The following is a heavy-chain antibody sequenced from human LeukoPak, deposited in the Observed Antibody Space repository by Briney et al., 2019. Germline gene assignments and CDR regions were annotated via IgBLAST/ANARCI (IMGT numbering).Heavy chain of an antibody. CDR1: GGSISSYY. J-gene: IGHJ5*02. Sequence: SETLSLTCTVSGGSISSYYWSWIRQPPGKGLEWIGYIYYSGSTNYNPSLKSRVTISVDTSKNQFSLKLSSVTAADTAVCYCASALRTNWFDPWGQGTLVTVSS. CDR3: ASALRTNWFDP. D-gene: IGHD4-17*01. V-gene: IGHV4-59*01. CDR2: IYYSGST.